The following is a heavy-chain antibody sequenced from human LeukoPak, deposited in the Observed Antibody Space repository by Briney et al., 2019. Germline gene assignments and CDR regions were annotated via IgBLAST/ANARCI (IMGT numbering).Heavy chain of an antibody. CDR1: GGSISSSNW. Sequence: SETLSLTCAVSGGSISSSNWWSWVRQPPGKGLEWIGEIYHSGSTNYNPSLKSRVTISVDKSKNQFSLKLSSVTAADTAVYYCARDSAVAEDVFDYWGQGTLVTVSS. V-gene: IGHV4-4*02. CDR3: ARDSAVAEDVFDY. CDR2: IYHSGST. J-gene: IGHJ4*02. D-gene: IGHD6-19*01.